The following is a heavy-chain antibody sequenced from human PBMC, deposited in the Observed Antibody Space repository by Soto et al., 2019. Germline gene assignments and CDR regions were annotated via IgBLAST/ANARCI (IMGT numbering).Heavy chain of an antibody. CDR1: GYTFTSYG. D-gene: IGHD3-10*01. CDR2: ISAYNGNT. J-gene: IGHJ6*02. Sequence: QVQLVQSGAEVKKPGASVKVSCKASGYTFTSYGISWVRQDPGQGLDWMGWISAYNGNTNYAQKLQGRVTMTTDTSTSAAYMQLRSLGSDDTAVYYCARDPHMVRGVIISYDYYGMDFWVHGTTVTVSS. CDR3: ARDPHMVRGVIISYDYYGMDF. V-gene: IGHV1-18*01.